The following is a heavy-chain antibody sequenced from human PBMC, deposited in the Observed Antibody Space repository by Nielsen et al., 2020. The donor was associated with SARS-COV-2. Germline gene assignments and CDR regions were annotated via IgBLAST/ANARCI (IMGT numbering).Heavy chain of an antibody. J-gene: IGHJ6*02. D-gene: IGHD3/OR15-3a*01. CDR2: IWYDGSNK. CDR1: GFTFSSYG. V-gene: IGHV3-33*01. Sequence: GESLKISCAASGFTFSSYGMHWVRQAPGKGLEWVAVIWYDGSNKYYADSVKGRFTISRDNSKNTLYLQMNSLRAEDTAVYYCARDLNVDWSGMDVWGQGTTVTVSS. CDR3: ARDLNVDWSGMDV.